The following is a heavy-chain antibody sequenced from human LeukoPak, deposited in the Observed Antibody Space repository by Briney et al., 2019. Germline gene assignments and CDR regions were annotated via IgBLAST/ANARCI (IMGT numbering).Heavy chain of an antibody. J-gene: IGHJ4*02. D-gene: IGHD6-19*01. CDR1: GFTFSSYA. CDR3: AKREAVAGTIDY. CDR2: ISYDGSNK. Sequence: GGSLRLSCAASGFTFSSYAMHWVRQAPGKGLEWVAVISYDGSNKYYADSVKGRFTISRDNSKNTLYLQMNSLRAEDTAVYYCAKREAVAGTIDYWGQGTLVTVSS. V-gene: IGHV3-30*18.